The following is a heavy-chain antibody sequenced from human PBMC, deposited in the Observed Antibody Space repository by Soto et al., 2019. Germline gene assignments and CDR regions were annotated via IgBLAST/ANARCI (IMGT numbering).Heavy chain of an antibody. CDR2: INHSGST. CDR1: GGSFTGDY. V-gene: IGHV4-34*01. Sequence: PSETLSLTCAAYGGSFTGDYWSWIRQPPGKGLEWIGEINHSGSTNYNPSLKSRVPVSVDTSKNQFSLKLSSVTAADTAVYYWARGMVYAKEYNWFDPWGQGTLVT. CDR3: ARGMVYAKEYNWFDP. D-gene: IGHD2-8*01. J-gene: IGHJ5*02.